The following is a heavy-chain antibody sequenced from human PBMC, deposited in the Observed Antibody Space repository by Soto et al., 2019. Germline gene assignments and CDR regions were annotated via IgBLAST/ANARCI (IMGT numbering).Heavy chain of an antibody. V-gene: IGHV3-30*18. CDR2: ISYDGSNK. J-gene: IGHJ6*03. CDR3: AKNGRYCSGGSCYEIDYYYMDV. CDR1: GFTFSSYG. D-gene: IGHD2-15*01. Sequence: GESLKISCAASGFTFSSYGMHWVRQAPGKGLEWVAVISYDGSNKYYADSVKGRFTISRDNSKNTLYLQMNSLRAEDTAVYYCAKNGRYCSGGSCYEIDYYYMDVWGKGTTVTVSS.